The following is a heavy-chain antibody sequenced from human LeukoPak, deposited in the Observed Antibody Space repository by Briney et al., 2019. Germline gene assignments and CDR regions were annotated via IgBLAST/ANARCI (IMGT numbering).Heavy chain of an antibody. CDR3: ARELIGSAAAGNANWFDP. V-gene: IGHV6-1*01. Sequence: SQTLSLTCAISGDSVSSKNAAWNWIRQSPSRGLEWLGRTYYRSKWYSDYAVSVKSRITFYPDTSKNQFSLKLSSVTAADTAVYYCARELIGSAAAGNANWFDPWGQGTLVTVSS. CDR1: GDSVSSKNAA. D-gene: IGHD6-13*01. J-gene: IGHJ5*02. CDR2: TYYRSKWYS.